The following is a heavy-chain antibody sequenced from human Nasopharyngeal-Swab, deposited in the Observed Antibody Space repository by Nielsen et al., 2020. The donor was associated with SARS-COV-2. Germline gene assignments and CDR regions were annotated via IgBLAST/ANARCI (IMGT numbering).Heavy chain of an antibody. V-gene: IGHV1-8*01. Sequence: ASVTVSCKASGYTFTSYDINWVRQATGQGLEWMGWMNPNSGNTGYAQKFQGRVTMTEDTSTDTAYMELSSLRSEDTAVYYCATALTIFGADHYYYYYGMDVWGQGTTVTVSS. CDR1: GYTFTSYD. J-gene: IGHJ6*02. D-gene: IGHD3-3*01. CDR3: ATALTIFGADHYYYYYGMDV. CDR2: MNPNSGNT.